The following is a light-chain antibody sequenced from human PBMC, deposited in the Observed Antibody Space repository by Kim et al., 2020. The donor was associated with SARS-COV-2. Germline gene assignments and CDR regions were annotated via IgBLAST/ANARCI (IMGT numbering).Light chain of an antibody. V-gene: IGLV2-8*01. CDR1: SSDVGAYNY. Sequence: GQSVTTSCTGTSSDVGAYNYVSWYQQHPGKAPKHMIHEVNKRPSGVPDRFSGSKSGNTASLTVSGLQADDEADYYCSSYAGSNYYVFGTGTKVTVL. CDR3: SSYAGSNYYV. CDR2: EVN. J-gene: IGLJ1*01.